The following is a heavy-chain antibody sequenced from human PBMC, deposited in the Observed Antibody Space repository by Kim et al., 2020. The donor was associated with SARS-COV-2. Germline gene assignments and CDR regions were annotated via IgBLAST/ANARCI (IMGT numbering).Heavy chain of an antibody. V-gene: IGHV4-34*01. CDR1: GGSFSGYY. CDR3: ARGRRSWFRYYGMDV. CDR2: INHSGST. D-gene: IGHD6-13*01. Sequence: SETLSLTCAVYGGSFSGYYWSWIRQPPGKGLEWIGEINHSGSTNYNPSLKSRVTISVDTSKNQFSLKLSSVTAADTAVYYCARGRRSWFRYYGMDVWGQGTTVTVAS. J-gene: IGHJ6*02.